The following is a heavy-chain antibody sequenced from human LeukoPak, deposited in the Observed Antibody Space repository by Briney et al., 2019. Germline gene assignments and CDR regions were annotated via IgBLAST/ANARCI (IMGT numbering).Heavy chain of an antibody. CDR3: ARAAAVSYYYYMDV. Sequence: GGSLRLSCAASGFTFSSHCMNWARQAPGKGLEWVANIKQDGSEKYYVDSVKGRFTISRDNAKNSLYLQMNSLRAEDTAVYYCARAAAVSYYYYMDVWGKGTTVTVSS. D-gene: IGHD6-13*01. V-gene: IGHV3-7*03. J-gene: IGHJ6*03. CDR2: IKQDGSEK. CDR1: GFTFSSHC.